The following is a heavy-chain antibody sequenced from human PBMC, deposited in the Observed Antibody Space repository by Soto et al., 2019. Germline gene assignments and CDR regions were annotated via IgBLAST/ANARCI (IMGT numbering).Heavy chain of an antibody. V-gene: IGHV1-2*02. Sequence: ASVKVSCKASGYPFSDNQIHWLRRAPGQGLEWMGRINPKSDDTNYAQKLQGRVTMTRDTSISTAYMELSRLRSDDTAVYYCARWGYSYVEYYFDYWGQGTLVTVS. D-gene: IGHD5-18*01. CDR3: ARWGYSYVEYYFDY. CDR2: INPKSDDT. J-gene: IGHJ4*02. CDR1: GYPFSDNQ.